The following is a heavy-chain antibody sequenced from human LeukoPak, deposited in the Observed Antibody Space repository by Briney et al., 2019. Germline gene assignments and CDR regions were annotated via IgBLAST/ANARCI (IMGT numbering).Heavy chain of an antibody. Sequence: QAGGSLRLSCAASGFIVSHKYMAWVRQAPGRGLEWLSIIYTAGNTVSAESVKGRFIISRDNAKNSLYLQMNSLRAEDTAVYYCATEWEGYCSGGSCYLFDYWGQGTLVTVSS. CDR3: ATEWEGYCSGGSCYLFDY. CDR2: IYTAGNT. D-gene: IGHD2-15*01. V-gene: IGHV3-53*01. CDR1: GFIVSHKY. J-gene: IGHJ4*02.